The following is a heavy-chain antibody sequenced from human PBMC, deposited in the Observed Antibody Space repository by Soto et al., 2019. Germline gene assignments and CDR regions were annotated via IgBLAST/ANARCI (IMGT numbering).Heavy chain of an antibody. D-gene: IGHD3-10*01. CDR1: GYSFTSYW. Sequence: GESLKISCKGSGYSFTSYWIGWVRQMPGKGLEWMGIIYPGDSDTRYSPSFQGQVTISADKSISTAYLQWSSLKASDTAMYYCARAPGSSLETPEYGSGSGYFDYWGQGTLVTVSS. CDR2: IYPGDSDT. V-gene: IGHV5-51*01. J-gene: IGHJ4*02. CDR3: ARAPGSSLETPEYGSGSGYFDY.